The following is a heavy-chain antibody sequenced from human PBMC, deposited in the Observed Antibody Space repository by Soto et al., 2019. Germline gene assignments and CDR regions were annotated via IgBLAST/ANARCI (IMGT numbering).Heavy chain of an antibody. D-gene: IGHD1-26*01. CDR1: GFALTTYT. Sequence: EVQLVESGGGLVAPGGSLRLSCVASGFALTTYTMNWVRQGPGTGLEWVSSINGRSNYKYYSDSVKGRFTVSRDNAQNSLFLQMSRLGPEDTAVYYCVREDGVVGASSACDSWGQGTLVTVSS. CDR2: INGRSNYK. V-gene: IGHV3-21*02. J-gene: IGHJ4*02. CDR3: VREDGVVGASSACDS.